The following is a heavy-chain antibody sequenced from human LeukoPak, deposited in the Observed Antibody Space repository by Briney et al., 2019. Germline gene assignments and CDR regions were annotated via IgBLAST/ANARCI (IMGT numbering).Heavy chain of an antibody. CDR3: ARDSLDDFWSGYYDY. CDR1: GYTFTSYY. CDR2: INPSGGST. V-gene: IGHV1-46*01. Sequence: GASVKVSCKASGYTFTSYYMHWVRQAPGQGLEWMGIINPSGGSTSYAQKFQGRVTMTRDTSTSTVYVELSSLRSEDTAVYYCARDSLDDFWSGYYDYWGQGTLVTVSS. J-gene: IGHJ4*02. D-gene: IGHD3-3*01.